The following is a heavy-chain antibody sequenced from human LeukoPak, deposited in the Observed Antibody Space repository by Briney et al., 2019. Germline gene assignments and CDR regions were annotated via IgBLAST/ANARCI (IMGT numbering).Heavy chain of an antibody. V-gene: IGHV1-2*02. Sequence: GASVKVSCKASGYTFTGYYMHWVRQAPGQGLEWMGWINPNSGGTNYAQKFQGRVTMTRDTSISTAYMELSRLRSDDTAVYYCARDPRVLEMATIPRAFDIWGQGTMVTVSS. CDR3: ARDPRVLEMATIPRAFDI. CDR2: INPNSGGT. J-gene: IGHJ3*02. D-gene: IGHD5-24*01. CDR1: GYTFTGYY.